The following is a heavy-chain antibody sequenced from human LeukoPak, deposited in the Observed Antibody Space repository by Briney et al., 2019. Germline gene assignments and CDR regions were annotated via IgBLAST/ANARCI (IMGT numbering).Heavy chain of an antibody. V-gene: IGHV4-59*01. D-gene: IGHD3-22*01. CDR2: IYYSGST. J-gene: IGHJ4*02. CDR1: GGSISSYY. Sequence: PSETLSLTCTVSGGSISSYYWSWIRQPPGKGLEWIGYIYYSGSTSYNPSLKSRVTISVDTSKKQFSLKLNSVTTADTAVYYCARAGRGYYDSSGYYFDYWGQGTLVTVSS. CDR3: ARAGRGYYDSSGYYFDY.